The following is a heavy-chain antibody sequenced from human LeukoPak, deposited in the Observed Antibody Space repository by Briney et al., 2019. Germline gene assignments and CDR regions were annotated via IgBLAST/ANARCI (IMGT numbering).Heavy chain of an antibody. CDR2: IYSGGST. J-gene: IGHJ6*03. CDR1: GFTVSSNY. CDR3: AKDDVAAFATGYMDV. D-gene: IGHD6-6*01. V-gene: IGHV3-66*01. Sequence: GGSLRLSCAASGFTVSSNYMSWVRQAPGKGLEWVSVIYSGGSTYYADSVKGRFTNSRDNSKNTLYLQMNSLRAEDTAVYYCAKDDVAAFATGYMDVWGKGTTVTVSS.